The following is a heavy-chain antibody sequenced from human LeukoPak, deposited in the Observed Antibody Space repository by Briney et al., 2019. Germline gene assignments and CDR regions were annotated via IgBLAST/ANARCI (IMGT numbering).Heavy chain of an antibody. J-gene: IGHJ5*02. CDR2: IYYSGST. CDR3: ARANEFWSGYYNLGVATSNNWFDP. Sequence: SETLSLTCTVSGGSISSYYWSWIRQPPGKGLEWIGYIYYSGSTNYSPSLKSRVTISVDTSKNQFSLKLSSVTAADTAVYYCARANEFWSGYYNLGVATSNNWFDPWGQGPLVTVSS. V-gene: IGHV4-59*01. D-gene: IGHD3-3*01. CDR1: GGSISSYY.